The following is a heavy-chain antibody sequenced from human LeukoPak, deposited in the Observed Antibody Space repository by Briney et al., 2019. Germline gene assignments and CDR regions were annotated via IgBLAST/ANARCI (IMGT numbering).Heavy chain of an antibody. J-gene: IGHJ5*02. Sequence: ASVKVSCKASGYTFTGYYIHWVRQAPGQGLEWMGWNSPNNGGTKYAQNFQGRVTMTRDTSISTAYMELSRLRSDDTAVYYCARSSSGWYSWFDPWGQGTLVTVSS. CDR3: ARSSSGWYSWFDP. V-gene: IGHV1-2*02. CDR2: NSPNNGGT. CDR1: GYTFTGYY. D-gene: IGHD6-19*01.